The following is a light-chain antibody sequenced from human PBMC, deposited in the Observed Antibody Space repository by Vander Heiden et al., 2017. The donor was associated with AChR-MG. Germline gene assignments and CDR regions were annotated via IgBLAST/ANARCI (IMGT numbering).Light chain of an antibody. Sequence: QSVLTQPPPVSGAPGQRVTIPCPGSSSNSGATYDVHWYQQLPGSAPKLLIYDNINRPSGVPDRFSGSKSGSSASLAITGLQAEDEAEYFCQSYDSSLNNPYVFGTGTKVTVL. V-gene: IGLV1-40*01. J-gene: IGLJ1*01. CDR3: QSYDSSLNNPYV. CDR2: DNI. CDR1: SSNSGATYD.